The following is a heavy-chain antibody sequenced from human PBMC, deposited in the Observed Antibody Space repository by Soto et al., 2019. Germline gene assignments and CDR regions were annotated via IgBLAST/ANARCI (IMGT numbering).Heavy chain of an antibody. D-gene: IGHD3-3*01. V-gene: IGHV3-30-3*01. CDR2: ISYDGSNR. CDR1: GFTFSNYG. CDR3: ARDLWEYDFWSGYYATSYGMDV. J-gene: IGHJ6*02. Sequence: PVGSLRLSCAASGFTFSNYGMHWVRQAPGKGLEWVAVISYDGSNRYYADSVKGRFTISRDNSKNTLYLQMNSLRAEDAAVYYCARDLWEYDFWSGYYATSYGMDVSGQATTLTVSS.